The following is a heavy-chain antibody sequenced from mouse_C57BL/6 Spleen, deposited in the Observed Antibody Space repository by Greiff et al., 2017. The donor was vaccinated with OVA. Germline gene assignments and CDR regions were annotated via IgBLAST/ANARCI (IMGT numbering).Heavy chain of an antibody. CDR2: INPNNGGT. Sequence: VQLQQSGPELVKPGASVKISCKASGYTFTDYYMNWVKQSHGKSLEWIGDINPNNGGTSYNQKFKGKATLTVDKSSSTAYMELRSLTSEDSAVYYCARLDDYGWYFDVWGTGTTVTVSS. J-gene: IGHJ1*03. CDR1: GYTFTDYY. V-gene: IGHV1-26*01. CDR3: ARLDDYGWYFDV. D-gene: IGHD2-4*01.